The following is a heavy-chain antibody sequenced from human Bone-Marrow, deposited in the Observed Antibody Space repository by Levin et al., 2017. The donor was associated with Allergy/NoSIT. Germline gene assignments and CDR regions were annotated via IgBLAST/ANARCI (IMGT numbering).Heavy chain of an antibody. CDR1: GFTFRSYS. CDR3: ASLVQGEYNWFDP. J-gene: IGHJ5*02. Sequence: LSLPCAASGFTFRSYSMNWVRQAPGKGLEWVSSISSSSSYIYYADSVKGRFTISRDNAKNSLYLQMNSLRAEDTAVYYCASLVQGEYNWFDPWGQGTLVTVSS. D-gene: IGHD3-10*01. CDR2: ISSSSSYI. V-gene: IGHV3-21*01.